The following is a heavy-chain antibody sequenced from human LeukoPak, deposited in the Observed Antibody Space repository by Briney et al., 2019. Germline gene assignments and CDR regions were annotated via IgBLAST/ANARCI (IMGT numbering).Heavy chain of an antibody. CDR3: TRLLHDSRGYFYFDY. V-gene: IGHV4-39*01. D-gene: IGHD3-22*01. CDR2: ICYSGST. Sequence: SETLSLTCTVSGGSISSSSYYWGWIRQPPGKGLEWIESICYSGSTYDNPSLKSRVTMSVDTSKNQFSLKLNSVTAADTAVYFCTRLLHDSRGYFYFDYWGQGTLATVSS. J-gene: IGHJ4*02. CDR1: GGSISSSSYY.